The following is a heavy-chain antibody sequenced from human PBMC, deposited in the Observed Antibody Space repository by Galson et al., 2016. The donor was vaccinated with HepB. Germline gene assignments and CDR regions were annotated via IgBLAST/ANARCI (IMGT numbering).Heavy chain of an antibody. CDR3: ARSPIRGVRYFDL. Sequence: SVKVSCKASGYTFTGFYIHWVRQAPGQGLECMGWINPDRGGTMYAQKFQGRVTMTRDTSINTAYMELRRLRSDDTAVYYCARSPIRGVRYFDLWGRGTLVTVSS. CDR1: GYTFTGFY. D-gene: IGHD5-12*01. J-gene: IGHJ2*01. V-gene: IGHV1-2*02. CDR2: INPDRGGT.